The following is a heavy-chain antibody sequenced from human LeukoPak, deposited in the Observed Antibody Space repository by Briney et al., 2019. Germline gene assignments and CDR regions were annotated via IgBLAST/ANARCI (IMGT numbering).Heavy chain of an antibody. Sequence: PGGSLRLSCAASGFAFSSCGMHWVRQAPGKGLEWVAVIWYDGSNKYYADSVKGRFTISRDNSKNTLYLQMNSLRAEDTAVYYCARDPYGDYGMDVWGQGTTVTVSS. CDR3: ARDPYGDYGMDV. J-gene: IGHJ6*02. V-gene: IGHV3-33*01. CDR1: GFAFSSCG. CDR2: IWYDGSNK. D-gene: IGHD4-17*01.